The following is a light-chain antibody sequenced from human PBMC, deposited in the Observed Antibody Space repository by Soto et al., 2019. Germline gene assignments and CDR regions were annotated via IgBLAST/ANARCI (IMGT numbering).Light chain of an antibody. J-gene: IGKJ1*01. Sequence: ALQLTQSPSSLSASVGDRVTITCRASQGISSNLAWYQRKPGRAPNLLIYDASSLQSGVPSRFSGSGSGTEFTLTISSLQPDDSATYYCQQYESYSWTFGQGTKVDIK. CDR2: DAS. V-gene: IGKV1-13*02. CDR1: QGISSN. CDR3: QQYESYSWT.